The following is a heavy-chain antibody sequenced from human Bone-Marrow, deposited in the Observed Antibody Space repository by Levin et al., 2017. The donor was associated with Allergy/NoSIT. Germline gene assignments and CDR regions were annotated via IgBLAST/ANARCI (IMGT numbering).Heavy chain of an antibody. CDR2: INSDGSST. CDR1: GFTFSSYW. Sequence: SCAASGFTFSSYWMHWVRQAPGKGLVWVSRINSDGSSTSYADSVKGRFTISRDNAKNTLYLQMNSLRAEDTAVYYCARDGTNYGDYGIYYFDYWGQGTLVTVSS. CDR3: ARDGTNYGDYGIYYFDY. J-gene: IGHJ4*02. V-gene: IGHV3-74*01. D-gene: IGHD4-17*01.